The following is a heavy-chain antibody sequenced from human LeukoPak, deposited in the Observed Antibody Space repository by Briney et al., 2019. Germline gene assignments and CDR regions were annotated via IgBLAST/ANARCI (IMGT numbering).Heavy chain of an antibody. V-gene: IGHV1-69*05. Sequence: ASVKVSCKASGGTFSSYAISWVRQAPGQGLEWMGGIIPIFGTANYAQKLQGRVTMTTDTSTSTAYMELRSLRSDDTAVYYCARACIAAAGNLSGYYYYYYMDVWGKGTTVTISS. CDR3: ARACIAAAGNLSGYYYYYYMDV. J-gene: IGHJ6*03. CDR2: IIPIFGTA. D-gene: IGHD6-13*01. CDR1: GGTFSSYA.